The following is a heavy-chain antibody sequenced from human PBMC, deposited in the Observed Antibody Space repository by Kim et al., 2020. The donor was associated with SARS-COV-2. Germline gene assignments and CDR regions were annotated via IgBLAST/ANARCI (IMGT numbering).Heavy chain of an antibody. CDR1: GFTFSSYW. CDR3: ARDYFNPFGGMDV. V-gene: IGHV3-7*01. D-gene: IGHD3-10*01. CDR2: IKQDGSEK. J-gene: IGHJ6*02. Sequence: GGSLRLSCAASGFTFSSYWMSWVRQAPGKGLEWVANIKQDGSEKYYVDSVKGRFTISRDNAKNSLYLQMNSLRAEDTAVYYCARDYFNPFGGMDVWGQGTTVTVSS.